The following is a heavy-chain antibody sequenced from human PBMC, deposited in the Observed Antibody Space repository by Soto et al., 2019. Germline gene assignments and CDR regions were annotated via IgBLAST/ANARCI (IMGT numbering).Heavy chain of an antibody. J-gene: IGHJ4*02. Sequence: QVQLVQSGAEVMKPGSSVKVSCKASGGTFSSYAISWVRQAPGQGLEWMGGIIPIFGTANYAQKFQGRVTITADESTSTAYMELSSLRSEDTAVYYCARVTVPYDSSGYYFDYWGQGTLVTVSS. CDR2: IIPIFGTA. D-gene: IGHD3-22*01. V-gene: IGHV1-69*01. CDR1: GGTFSSYA. CDR3: ARVTVPYDSSGYYFDY.